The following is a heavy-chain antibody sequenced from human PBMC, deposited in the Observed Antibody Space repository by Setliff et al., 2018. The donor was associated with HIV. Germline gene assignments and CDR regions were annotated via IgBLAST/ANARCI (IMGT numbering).Heavy chain of an antibody. CDR1: GGTFSSYA. CDR3: ATARYGAAAGIRNYGMDV. Sequence: ASVKVSCKASGGTFSSYAISWVRQAPGQGLEWMGWMNPNSGNTGYAQKFQGRVTMTRNTSISTAYMELSSPRSEDTAVYYCATARYGAAAGIRNYGMDVWGQGTTVTVSS. D-gene: IGHD6-13*01. CDR2: MNPNSGNT. J-gene: IGHJ6*02. V-gene: IGHV1-8*02.